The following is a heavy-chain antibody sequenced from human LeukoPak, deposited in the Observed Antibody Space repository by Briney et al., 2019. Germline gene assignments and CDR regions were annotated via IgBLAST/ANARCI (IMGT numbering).Heavy chain of an antibody. Sequence: PSETLSLTCTVADGSISSGSYFWAWIRQPPAKVLEWIGSIYYSGTIYYTPSLKSRVTISIDTSKNQFSLKLSSVTAADTAVYYCARTFDRDAFDIWGQGTKVTVSS. CDR2: IYYSGTI. J-gene: IGHJ3*02. V-gene: IGHV4-39*01. CDR1: DGSISSGSYF. D-gene: IGHD3-9*01. CDR3: ARTFDRDAFDI.